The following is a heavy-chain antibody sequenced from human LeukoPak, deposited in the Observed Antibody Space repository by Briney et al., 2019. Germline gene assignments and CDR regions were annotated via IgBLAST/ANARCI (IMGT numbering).Heavy chain of an antibody. J-gene: IGHJ4*02. D-gene: IGHD4-17*01. CDR3: ARITHRDGDHLDY. CDR1: GYTFTSYR. Sequence: ASVKVSCKASGYTFTSYRISWVRQAPGQGLEWMGWISAYNGNTNYVQNFQGRVTMTTDTSTSTAYMELRSLRSADTAVFYCARITHRDGDHLDYWGQGTLVTVSS. CDR2: ISAYNGNT. V-gene: IGHV1-18*01.